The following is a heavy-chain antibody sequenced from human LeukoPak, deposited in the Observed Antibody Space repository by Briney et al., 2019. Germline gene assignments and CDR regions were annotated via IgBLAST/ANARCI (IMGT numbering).Heavy chain of an antibody. CDR2: IYPADSDT. CDR1: GYSLTSHW. J-gene: IGHJ3*02. V-gene: IGHV5-51*01. Sequence: GESLKISCKGSGYSLTSHWIAWVRQVPGKGLEWMGIIYPADSDTRYSPSFQGQVTISADKSITTAYLQWSSLKASDTAMYYCARPPSVGSPYDGFDIWGQGTMVSVSS. D-gene: IGHD1-26*01. CDR3: ARPPSVGSPYDGFDI.